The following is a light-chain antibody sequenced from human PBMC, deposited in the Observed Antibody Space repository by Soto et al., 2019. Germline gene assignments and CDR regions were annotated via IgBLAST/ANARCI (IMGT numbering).Light chain of an antibody. J-gene: IGKJ1*01. CDR3: QQYNNWPPA. CDR1: QSVSSN. V-gene: IGKV3-15*01. Sequence: EIVMTQSPATLSVSPGERANLSCRASQSVSSNLAWYQQKPGQAPRLLIYGASTRATGIPARFSGSGSGTEFTLTISSLESEDFAVYYCQQYNNWPPAFGQGTKVEIE. CDR2: GAS.